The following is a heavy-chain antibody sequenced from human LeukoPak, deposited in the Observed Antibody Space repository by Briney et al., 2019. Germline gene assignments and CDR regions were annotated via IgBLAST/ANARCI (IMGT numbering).Heavy chain of an antibody. J-gene: IGHJ6*03. V-gene: IGHV1-69*05. CDR2: IIPTFATA. CDR3: ARDRVEYSNSFYYMDV. CDR1: GGAFSNYA. D-gene: IGHD6-6*01. Sequence: SVKVSCKASGGAFSNYAISWVRQAPGQGLEWMGGIIPTFATANYAQKFQGRVTITTDESTSTAYMELSSLRSEDTAVYYCARDRVEYSNSFYYMDVWGRGTTVTVSS.